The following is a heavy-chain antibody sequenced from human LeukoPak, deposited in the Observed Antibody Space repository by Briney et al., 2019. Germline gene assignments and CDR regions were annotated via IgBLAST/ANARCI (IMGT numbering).Heavy chain of an antibody. Sequence: GGSLRLSCAASGFIFNTYWMTWVRQTPGKGLEWVANIKPDGGEKKYVDSVKGRFTISRDNSKNTLYLQMNSLRAEDTAVYYCARGKGYYYYYGMDVWGQGTTVTVSS. CDR2: IKPDGGEK. CDR1: GFIFNTYW. J-gene: IGHJ6*02. V-gene: IGHV3-7*01. CDR3: ARGKGYYYYYGMDV.